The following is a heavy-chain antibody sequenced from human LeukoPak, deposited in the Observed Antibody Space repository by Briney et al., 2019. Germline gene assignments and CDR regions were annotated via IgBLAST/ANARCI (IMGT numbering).Heavy chain of an antibody. CDR3: ARVLSGSLYWYFDL. CDR2: IYSGGST. J-gene: IGHJ2*01. D-gene: IGHD3-10*01. CDR1: GFTVSSNY. V-gene: IGHV3-66*01. Sequence: GGSLRLSCAASGFTVSSNYMSWVRQAPGKGLEWVSVIYSGGSTYYADSVKGRFTISRDNPKNTLYLQMNSLRAEDTAVYYCARVLSGSLYWYFDLWGRGTLVTVSS.